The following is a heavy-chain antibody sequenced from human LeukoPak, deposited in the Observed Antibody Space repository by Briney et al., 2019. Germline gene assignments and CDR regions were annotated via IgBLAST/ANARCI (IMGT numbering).Heavy chain of an antibody. CDR2: INHSGST. Sequence: SETLSLTCAVYGGSFSGYYWSWIRQPPGKGLEWIGEINHSGSTNYDPSLKSRVTISVDTSKNQFSLKLSSVTAADTAVYYCARAERIPDRPPLELIAAAVRRSNWFDPWGQGTLVTVSS. J-gene: IGHJ5*02. D-gene: IGHD6-13*01. CDR1: GGSFSGYY. V-gene: IGHV4-34*01. CDR3: ARAERIPDRPPLELIAAAVRRSNWFDP.